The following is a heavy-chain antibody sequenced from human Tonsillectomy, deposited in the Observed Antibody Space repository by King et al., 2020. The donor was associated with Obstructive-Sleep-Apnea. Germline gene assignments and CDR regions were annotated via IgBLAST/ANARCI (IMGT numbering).Heavy chain of an antibody. Sequence: QLVQSGPEVKKPGTSVKVSCKASGFTFTSSAVQWVRQARGQRLEWIGWIVVGSGTTNYAQKFQERVTITRDMSTSTAYMVLCSLRSEDTAVYYCAAEGGDYEFDYWGQGTLVTVSS. V-gene: IGHV1-58*01. CDR3: AAEGGDYEFDY. CDR1: GFTFTSSA. J-gene: IGHJ4*02. D-gene: IGHD4-17*01. CDR2: IVVGSGTT.